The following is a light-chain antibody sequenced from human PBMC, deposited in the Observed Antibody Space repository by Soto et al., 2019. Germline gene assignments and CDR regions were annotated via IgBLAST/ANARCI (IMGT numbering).Light chain of an antibody. CDR3: QHYNSYSEA. Sequence: EIVLTQSPVTLSLSPGERATLSCRASQSVSSRLAWYQQKPGQAPRLLIYDVSNRATGIPARFSGSGSGTDFTLTISSLEPEDFATYYCQHYNSYSEAFGQGTKVELK. CDR1: QSVSSR. V-gene: IGKV3-11*01. J-gene: IGKJ1*01. CDR2: DVS.